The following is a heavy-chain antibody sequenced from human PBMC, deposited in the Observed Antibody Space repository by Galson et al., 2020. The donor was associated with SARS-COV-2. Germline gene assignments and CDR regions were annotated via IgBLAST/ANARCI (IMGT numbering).Heavy chain of an antibody. D-gene: IGHD4-17*01. J-gene: IGHJ4*02. CDR3: ARDHGYGDYAETDY. CDR2: IWYDGSNK. CDR1: GFTFSSYG. V-gene: IGHV3-33*01. Sequence: QLGESLKISCAASGFTFSSYGMHWVRQAPGKGLEWVAVIWYDGSNKYYADSVKGRFTISRDNSKNTLYLQMNSLRAEDTAVYYCARDHGYGDYAETDYWGQGTLVTVSS.